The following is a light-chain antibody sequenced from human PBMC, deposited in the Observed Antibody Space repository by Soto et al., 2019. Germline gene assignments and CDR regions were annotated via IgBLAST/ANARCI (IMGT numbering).Light chain of an antibody. CDR1: SSDVGNYNL. J-gene: IGLJ7*01. CDR3: CSYAGGRFV. CDR2: GAN. V-gene: IGLV2-23*01. Sequence: QSALTQPASVSGSPGQSITISCTGTSSDVGNYNLVSWYQQHPRKAPKLMIFGANKRPSGVSYRFAGSKSGNTASLTISGLQAEDEADYYCCSYAGGRFVFGTGTQLTVL.